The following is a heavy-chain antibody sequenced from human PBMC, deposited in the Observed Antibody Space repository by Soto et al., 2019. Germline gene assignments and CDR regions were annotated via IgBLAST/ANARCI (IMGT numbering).Heavy chain of an antibody. CDR3: ARRGERWLPEEY. V-gene: IGHV3-23*01. D-gene: IGHD6-19*01. CDR2: ISRGSDDI. J-gene: IGHJ4*02. CDR1: GFTFHIYP. Sequence: EVQLLESGGGLVQPGGSLRLSCAASGFTFHIYPMTWVRQTPGRGLEWVSTISRGSDDIQYADSVKGRFTLTRDDSKKTLYLQMNGLRAEDSAVYYCARRGERWLPEEYWGQGTRVTVSS.